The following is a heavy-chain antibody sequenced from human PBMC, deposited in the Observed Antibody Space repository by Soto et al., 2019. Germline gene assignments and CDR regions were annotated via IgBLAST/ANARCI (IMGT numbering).Heavy chain of an antibody. CDR1: GASVRSGGYY. J-gene: IGHJ4*02. Sequence: SETLSLTCSVSGASVRSGGYYWSCIRQAPGKGLEWIGYIYNSGGSYYNPSLKGRLTISIDTSKNQFPLKLNSVTAADTAIYYCVGTGTTDDYWGRGTLVTVSS. D-gene: IGHD4-17*01. CDR2: IYNSGGS. CDR3: VGTGTTDDY. V-gene: IGHV4-30-4*01.